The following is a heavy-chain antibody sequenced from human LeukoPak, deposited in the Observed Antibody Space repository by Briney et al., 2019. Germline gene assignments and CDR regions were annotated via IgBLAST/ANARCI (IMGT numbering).Heavy chain of an antibody. CDR3: ARGGRRYFDWLRDSLFDY. V-gene: IGHV4-59*01. CDR1: GGSISSYY. J-gene: IGHJ4*02. Sequence: SETLSLTCTVSGGSISSYYWSWTRQPPGKGLEWIGYIYYSGSTNYNPSLKSRVTISVDTSKNQFSLKLSSVTAADTAVYYCARGGRRYFDWLRDSLFDYWGQGTLVTVSS. CDR2: IYYSGST. D-gene: IGHD3-9*01.